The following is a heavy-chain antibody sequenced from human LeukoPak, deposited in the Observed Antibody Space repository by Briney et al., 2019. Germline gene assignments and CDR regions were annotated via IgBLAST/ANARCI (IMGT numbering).Heavy chain of an antibody. Sequence: GGSLRLSCAASGFTFNSYTMSWVRQAPGKGLEWVSGISGGGDTTYYADSVKGRFTISRDNSKNTLYLQMNSLRAEDTAIYYCAKRYDSSGSFPYAFDIWGQGTMVTVSS. CDR3: AKRYDSSGSFPYAFDI. CDR2: ISGGGDTT. CDR1: GFTFNSYT. D-gene: IGHD3-22*01. J-gene: IGHJ3*02. V-gene: IGHV3-23*01.